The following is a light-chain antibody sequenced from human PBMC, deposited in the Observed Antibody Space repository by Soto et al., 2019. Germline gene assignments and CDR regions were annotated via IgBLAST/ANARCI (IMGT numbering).Light chain of an antibody. J-gene: IGKJ2*01. CDR1: QPISNW. CDR3: QQYNNDPYT. Sequence: DIRMTQSPSTLSASVGDRVTISCRASQPISNWVAWYQQKPGRAPKLLISDSSNLETGVPPRFSGTGSGTQYTLIVSGLQPDDSATYYCQQYNNDPYTFGQGTKLQI. CDR2: DSS. V-gene: IGKV1-5*01.